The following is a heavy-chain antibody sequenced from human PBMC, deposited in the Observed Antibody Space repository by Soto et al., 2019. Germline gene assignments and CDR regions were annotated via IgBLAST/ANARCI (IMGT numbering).Heavy chain of an antibody. Sequence: PWETLSLTCAVYGGSFSGYYWSWIRQPPGKGLEWIGEINHSGSTNYNPSLKSRVTISVDTSKNQFSLKLSSVTAADTAVYYCAIPKRDPWGMDVWGQGTTVTVSS. V-gene: IGHV4-34*01. J-gene: IGHJ6*02. CDR1: GGSFSGYY. CDR3: AIPKRDPWGMDV. CDR2: INHSGST.